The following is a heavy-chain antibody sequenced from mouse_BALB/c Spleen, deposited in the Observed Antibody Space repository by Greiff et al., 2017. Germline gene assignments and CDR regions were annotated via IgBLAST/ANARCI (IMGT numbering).Heavy chain of an antibody. CDR2: ISSGGSYT. CDR1: GFTFSSYA. J-gene: IGHJ4*01. D-gene: IGHD2-4*01. CDR3: ARHYDYDYAMDY. V-gene: IGHV5-9-3*01. Sequence: EVKLMESGGGLVKPGGSLKLSCAASGFTFSSYAMSWVRQTPEKRLEWVATISSGGSYTYYPDSVKGRFTISRDNAKNTLYLQMSSLRSEDTAMYYCARHYDYDYAMDYWGQGTSVTVSS.